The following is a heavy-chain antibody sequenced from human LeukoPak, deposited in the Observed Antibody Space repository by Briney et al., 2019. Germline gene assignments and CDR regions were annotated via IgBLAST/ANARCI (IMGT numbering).Heavy chain of an antibody. J-gene: IGHJ4*02. Sequence: LRLSCTASGFTFSNYAVSWVRQPPGKGLEWIGYIYYSGSTYYNPSLKSRVTISVDTSKNQFSLKLSSVTAADTAVYYCARDLGIAATTDYWGQGTLVTVSS. CDR2: IYYSGST. CDR3: ARDLGIAATTDY. V-gene: IGHV4-30-4*08. CDR1: GFTFSNYA. D-gene: IGHD6-13*01.